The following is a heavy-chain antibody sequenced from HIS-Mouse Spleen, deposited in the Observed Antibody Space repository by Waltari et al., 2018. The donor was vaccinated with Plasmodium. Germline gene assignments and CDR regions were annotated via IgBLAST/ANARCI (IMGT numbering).Heavy chain of an antibody. D-gene: IGHD6-13*01. J-gene: IGHJ5*02. CDR2: IYHSGST. CDR3: ARGVGYSSSWYWFDP. CDR1: GYSISSGYY. Sequence: QVQLQESGPGLVKPSETLSLTCTVSGYSISSGYYWGWIRQPPGKGLEWIGSIYHSGSTYYNPSLKSRVTISVDTSKNQVSLKLSSVTAADTAVYYCARGVGYSSSWYWFDPWGQGTLVTVSS. V-gene: IGHV4-38-2*02.